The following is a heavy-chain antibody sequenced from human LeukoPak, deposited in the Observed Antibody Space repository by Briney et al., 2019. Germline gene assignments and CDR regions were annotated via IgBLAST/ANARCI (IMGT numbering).Heavy chain of an antibody. Sequence: SETLSLTCAVYGGSFSGYYWSWIRQPPGKGLEWIGEINHSGSTNYNPSLKSRVTISVDTSKNQFSLKLSSVTAADAAVYYCARRRADHNWFDPWGQGTLVTVSS. V-gene: IGHV4-34*01. CDR2: INHSGST. J-gene: IGHJ5*02. CDR1: GGSFSGYY. CDR3: ARRRADHNWFDP.